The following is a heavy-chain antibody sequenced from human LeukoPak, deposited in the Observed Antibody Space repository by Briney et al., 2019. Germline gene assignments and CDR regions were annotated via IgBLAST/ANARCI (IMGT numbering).Heavy chain of an antibody. CDR3: AKDRIPAALMAFDI. V-gene: IGHV3-30*02. J-gene: IGHJ3*02. D-gene: IGHD2-2*01. Sequence: GGSLRLSCAVSGFTFSSYGMHWVRQAPGKGLEWVAFIRYDGSKKDYTDSVKGRFTISRDNSKNTLYLQMNSLRTEDTAVYYCAKDRIPAALMAFDIWGQGTMVTVSS. CDR2: IRYDGSKK. CDR1: GFTFSSYG.